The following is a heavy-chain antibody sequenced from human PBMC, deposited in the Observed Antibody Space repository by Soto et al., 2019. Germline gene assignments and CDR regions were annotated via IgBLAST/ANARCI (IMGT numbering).Heavy chain of an antibody. J-gene: IGHJ4*02. D-gene: IGHD5-12*01. Sequence: SETPSLTCTVSGGSINTFYWSWVRQPAGKGLEWIGRIFSSGSTSFNPSLESRVAMSVDTSKNHFSLNLSSVTAADMAVYYCAREGSYSAYNFAHGIQLWSFDFWGQGALVTVSS. V-gene: IGHV4-4*07. CDR1: GGSINTFY. CDR2: IFSSGST. CDR3: AREGSYSAYNFAHGIQLWSFDF.